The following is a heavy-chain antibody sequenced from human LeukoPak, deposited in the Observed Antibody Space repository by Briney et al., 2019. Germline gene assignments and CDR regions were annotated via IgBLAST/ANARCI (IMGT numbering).Heavy chain of an antibody. Sequence: ASVKVSCKASGYTFTGYYMHWVRQAPGQGLEWMGWINPNSGGTNYAQKFQGRVTMTEDTSTNTAYMELSSLRSEDTAVYYCATQQLVRFVLRFQHWGQGTLVTVSS. J-gene: IGHJ1*01. CDR3: ATQQLVRFVLRFQH. CDR2: INPNSGGT. V-gene: IGHV1-2*02. D-gene: IGHD6-13*01. CDR1: GYTFTGYY.